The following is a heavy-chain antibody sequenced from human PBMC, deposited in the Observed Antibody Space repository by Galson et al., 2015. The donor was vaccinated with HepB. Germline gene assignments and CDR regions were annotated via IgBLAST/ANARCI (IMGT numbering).Heavy chain of an antibody. J-gene: IGHJ4*02. Sequence: QSGAEVKKPGASVKVSCKTSGYTFTRYGISWVRQAPGQGLEWMGWISAYTGNTEYAQNFQGRVTMTTDTSTTTAYVELRSLRSDDTATYYCARDSNRISVAALDYWGQGSLVTVSS. D-gene: IGHD6-19*01. CDR1: GYTFTRYG. CDR3: ARDSNRISVAALDY. V-gene: IGHV1-18*04. CDR2: ISAYTGNT.